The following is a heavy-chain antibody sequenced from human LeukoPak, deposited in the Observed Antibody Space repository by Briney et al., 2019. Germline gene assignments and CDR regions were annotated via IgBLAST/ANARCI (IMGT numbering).Heavy chain of an antibody. CDR3: ASSVPATKIFDY. CDR1: GFTFISYS. V-gene: IGHV3-21*01. CDR2: ISSYSTSI. Sequence: GGSLRLSCAASGFTFISYSMNWVRQAPGKGLEWVSSISSYSTSIYYADSLKGRFTVSRDNAKNSLYLQMSSLRAEDTAVYYCASSVPATKIFDYWGQGTLVTVSS. D-gene: IGHD6-19*01. J-gene: IGHJ4*02.